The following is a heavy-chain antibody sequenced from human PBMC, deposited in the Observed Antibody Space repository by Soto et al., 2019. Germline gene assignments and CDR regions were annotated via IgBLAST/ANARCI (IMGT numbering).Heavy chain of an antibody. CDR2: ISSSSSTI. CDR1: GFTFSSYS. V-gene: IGHV3-48*02. Sequence: GGSLRLSCAASGFTFSSYSMNWVCQAPGKGLEWVSYISSSSSTIYYADSVKGRFTISRDNAKNSLYLQMNSLRDEDTAVYYCARDRGGGLRPYYYFDYWGQGTLVTVSS. D-gene: IGHD3-16*01. J-gene: IGHJ4*02. CDR3: ARDRGGGLRPYYYFDY.